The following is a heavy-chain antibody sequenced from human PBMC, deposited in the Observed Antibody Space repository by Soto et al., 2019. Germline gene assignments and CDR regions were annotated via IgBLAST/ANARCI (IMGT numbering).Heavy chain of an antibody. Sequence: SETLSLTCAVYGGSFSGYYWSWIRQPPGKGLEWIGEINHSGSTNYNPSLKSRVTISVDTSKNQFSLKLSSVTAEDTAVYYCTRGYGTNGVCSDYWGQGTLVTVSS. CDR3: TRGYGTNGVCSDY. CDR2: INHSGST. V-gene: IGHV4-34*01. J-gene: IGHJ4*02. CDR1: GGSFSGYY. D-gene: IGHD2-8*01.